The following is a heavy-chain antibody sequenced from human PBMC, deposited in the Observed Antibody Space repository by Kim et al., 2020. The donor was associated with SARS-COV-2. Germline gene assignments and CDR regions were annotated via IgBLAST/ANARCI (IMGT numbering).Heavy chain of an antibody. D-gene: IGHD3-16*01. CDR1: GHFFTRDS. CDR3: PGGFYFHY. Sequence: ASVKVSCKTSGHFFTRDSIHWVRQAPGQGLEWMGGIDCGNGNTIYSQKFQGRVTFTTDTSASTAYMELSFLRSEDSAVYYCPGGFYFHYWGQGTLVTVSS. V-gene: IGHV1-3*01. J-gene: IGHJ4*02. CDR2: IDCGNGNT.